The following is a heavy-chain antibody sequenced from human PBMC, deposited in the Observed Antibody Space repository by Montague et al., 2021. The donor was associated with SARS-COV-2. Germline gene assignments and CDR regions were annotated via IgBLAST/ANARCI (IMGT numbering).Heavy chain of an antibody. CDR1: GGSISSSSYC. D-gene: IGHD4-11*01. J-gene: IGHJ6*02. CDR2: IYYSGST. Sequence: SETLSLTCTVSGGSISSSSYCWGWIRQPPGKGLEWIGSIYYSGSTNYNPSLTSRVTISVDTSKNQVSLKLTSVTAADTAVYYCARHLRVTTVTSHMYHYAMDVWGQGTTVTVSS. V-gene: IGHV4-39*01. CDR3: ARHLRVTTVTSHMYHYAMDV.